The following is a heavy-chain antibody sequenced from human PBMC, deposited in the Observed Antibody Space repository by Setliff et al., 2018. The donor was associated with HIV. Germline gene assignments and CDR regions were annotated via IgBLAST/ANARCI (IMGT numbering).Heavy chain of an antibody. CDR1: AYSIRNGYY. CDR3: ARETIRSGHPSEAGFDF. V-gene: IGHV4-38-2*02. CDR2: IYYDGNT. Sequence: SETLSLTCTVSAYSIRNGYYWGWIRQSPGKGLEWIGTIYYDGNTYYNPSLKSRVTMSVDTSKNQFSLNLNSVTAADTAVYYCARETIRSGHPSEAGFDFWGQGALVTVSS. J-gene: IGHJ4*02. D-gene: IGHD6-19*01.